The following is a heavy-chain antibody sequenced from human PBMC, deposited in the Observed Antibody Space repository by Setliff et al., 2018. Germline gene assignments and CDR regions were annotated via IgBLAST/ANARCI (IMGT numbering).Heavy chain of an antibody. CDR3: ARVPYSGYDHLTRYFDY. V-gene: IGHV4-30-4*08. J-gene: IGHJ4*02. D-gene: IGHD5-12*01. CDR1: GGSISRGDYY. CDR2: IFYSGST. Sequence: LSLTCTVSGGSISRGDYYWSWIRQPPGKGLEWIGYIFYSGSTYYNPSLKSRVTISVGTSKNQFSLKLSSVTAADTAVYYCARVPYSGYDHLTRYFDYWGQGSLVTVSS.